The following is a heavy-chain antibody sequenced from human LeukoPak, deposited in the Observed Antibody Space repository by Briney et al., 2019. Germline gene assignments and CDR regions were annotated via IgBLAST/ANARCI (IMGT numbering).Heavy chain of an antibody. J-gene: IGHJ4*02. CDR1: GYTFTSYG. CDR3: ARGGGYSSSWYSGFDF. CDR2: INAGNGNT. Sequence: ASVKVSCKASGYTFTSYGISWVRQAPGQGLECMGWINAGNGNTKYSQEFQGRVTITRDTSASTAYMELSSLRSEDMAVYYCARGGGYSSSWYSGFDFWGQGTLVTVSS. D-gene: IGHD6-13*01. V-gene: IGHV1-3*03.